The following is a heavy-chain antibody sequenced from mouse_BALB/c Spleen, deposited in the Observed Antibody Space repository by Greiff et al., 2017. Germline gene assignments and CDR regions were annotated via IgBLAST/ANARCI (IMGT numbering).Heavy chain of an antibody. D-gene: IGHD1-2*01. CDR2: IDPSDSYT. J-gene: IGHJ2*01. Sequence: QGQLQQPGAELVKPGASVKLSCKASGYTFTSYWMHWVKQRPGQGLEWIGEIDPSDSYTNYNQKFKGKATLTVDKSSSTAYMQLSSLTSEDSAVYYCARSSITTATDYWGQGTTLTVSS. CDR3: ARSSITTATDY. CDR1: GYTFTSYW. V-gene: IGHV1-69*02.